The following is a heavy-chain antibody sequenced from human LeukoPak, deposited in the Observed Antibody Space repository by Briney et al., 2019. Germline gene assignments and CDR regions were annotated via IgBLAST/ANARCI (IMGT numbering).Heavy chain of an antibody. CDR1: GGSISSGSYY. CDR3: ARAYSGSYYVGYYYYYMDV. CDR2: IYTSGST. D-gene: IGHD1-26*01. Sequence: PSETLSLTCTVSGGSISSGSYYWSWIRQPAGKGLEWIGRIYTSGSTNYNPSLRSRVTISVDTSKNQFSLKLSSLTAADTAVYCCARAYSGSYYVGYYYYYMDVWGKGTTVTVSS. J-gene: IGHJ6*03. V-gene: IGHV4-61*02.